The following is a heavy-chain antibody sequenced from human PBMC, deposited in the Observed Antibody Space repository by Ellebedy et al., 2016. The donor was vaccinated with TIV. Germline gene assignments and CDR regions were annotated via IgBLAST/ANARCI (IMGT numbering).Heavy chain of an antibody. Sequence: GESLKISXKTSGYSFTKHWIAWVRQMPGKGLEWMGFIYPDDSDARYSPSFQGQVTISSDKSINTAYLQWSGLKASDSAMYYCARPRDALADEIDYWGQGTLVTVSS. V-gene: IGHV5-51*01. CDR2: IYPDDSDA. D-gene: IGHD6-19*01. CDR1: GYSFTKHW. J-gene: IGHJ4*02. CDR3: ARPRDALADEIDY.